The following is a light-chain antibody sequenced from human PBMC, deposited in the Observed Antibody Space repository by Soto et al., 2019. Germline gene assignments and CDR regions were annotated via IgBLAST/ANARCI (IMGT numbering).Light chain of an antibody. V-gene: IGKV1-27*01. CDR3: QKYSSVPV. CDR2: AAS. Sequence: DIPMTQSPTSLSASVGDRVTITCRASQGIRNYVAWYQQIPGKAPKLLIYAASTLQSGVLSRFSGSGSGTDFTLTINGLQPEDVATYSCQKYSSVPVFGPGTKVEIK. CDR1: QGIRNY. J-gene: IGKJ3*01.